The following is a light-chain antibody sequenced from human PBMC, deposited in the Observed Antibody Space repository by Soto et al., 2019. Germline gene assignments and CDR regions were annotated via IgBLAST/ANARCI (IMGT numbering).Light chain of an antibody. Sequence: QSALTQPPSASGTPGQTVTISCSGSYSNVGANPVSWYQQVPGRAPQLLIYSNNQRPAGVPGRFSGSRSDTSASLSISGLQSADEVDYYCASWDATLNDYVFGTGTKVTVL. CDR1: YSNVGANP. J-gene: IGLJ1*01. V-gene: IGLV1-44*01. CDR3: ASWDATLNDYV. CDR2: SNN.